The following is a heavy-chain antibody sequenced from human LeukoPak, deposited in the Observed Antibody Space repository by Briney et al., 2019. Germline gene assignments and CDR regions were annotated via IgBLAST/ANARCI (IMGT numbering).Heavy chain of an antibody. V-gene: IGHV3-21*01. D-gene: IGHD3-3*01. CDR3: ARSGRFLEWLPPSWFDP. CDR1: GFTFSGYT. J-gene: IGHJ5*02. CDR2: ISSSSSYL. Sequence: GGSLRLFCEASGFTFSGYTMNWVRQAPGEGREGVASISSSSSYLYYADSVTGRFTISRDKAKNSLYLQMNGLRAEDTAVYYCARSGRFLEWLPPSWFDPWGQGTLVTVSS.